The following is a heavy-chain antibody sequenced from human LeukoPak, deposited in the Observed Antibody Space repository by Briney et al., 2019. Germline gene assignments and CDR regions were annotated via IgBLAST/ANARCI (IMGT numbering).Heavy chain of an antibody. J-gene: IGHJ4*02. CDR3: ARGYLAAAGTY. D-gene: IGHD6-13*01. V-gene: IGHV4-59*01. CDR1: GGSIRSYY. CDR2: IYYSGST. Sequence: ETLSLTCTVSGGSIRSYYWSWIRQPPGKGLEWIGYIYYSGSTNYNPSLKSRVTISVDTSKNQFSLKLSSVTAADTAVYYCARGYLAAAGTYWGQGTLVTVSS.